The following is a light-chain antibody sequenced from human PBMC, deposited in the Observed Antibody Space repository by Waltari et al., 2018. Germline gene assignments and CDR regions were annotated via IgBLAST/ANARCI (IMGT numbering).Light chain of an antibody. J-gene: IGLJ1*01. Sequence: QSALTQPASVSGSPGQSNTISCTGTSSDVGSYNLVSWYLQHPGKAPKLMIFEGGKRPSGVYNRFSGSEAGNSASLIPSGLQAEDEADYYCCSYAGRSIYVFGTGTKGTVL. V-gene: IGLV2-23*01. CDR3: CSYAGRSIYV. CDR1: SSDVGSYNL. CDR2: EGG.